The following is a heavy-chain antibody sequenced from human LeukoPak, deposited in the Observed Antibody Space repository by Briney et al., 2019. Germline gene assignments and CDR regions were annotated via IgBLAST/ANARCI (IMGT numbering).Heavy chain of an antibody. V-gene: IGHV4-59*08. D-gene: IGHD1-26*01. J-gene: IGHJ4*02. CDR3: ARMSGRPYYFDY. CDR2: IYYSGST. CDR1: GGSITGYY. Sequence: SETLSLTCTVSGGSITGYYWSWIRRPPGKGLEWIGYIYYSGSTNYNPSLKSRVTISVDTSNNQFSLKLSSVTAADTAIYYCARMSGRPYYFDYWGQGTLVTVSS.